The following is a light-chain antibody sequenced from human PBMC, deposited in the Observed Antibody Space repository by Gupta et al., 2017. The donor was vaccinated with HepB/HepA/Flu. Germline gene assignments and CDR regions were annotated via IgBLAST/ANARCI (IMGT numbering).Light chain of an antibody. J-gene: IGKJ1*01. V-gene: IGKV3-15*01. CDR2: GES. Sequence: IVMTQSPATLSMSPGERATLSCGASQSVSNNLAWYQQKPGQPPRLLIYGESTRATGIPSRFSGSGSGTEFTLTISSLQPEDFAFYCCHQENYWPRTFGQGTKVEIK. CDR1: QSVSNN. CDR3: HQENYWPRT.